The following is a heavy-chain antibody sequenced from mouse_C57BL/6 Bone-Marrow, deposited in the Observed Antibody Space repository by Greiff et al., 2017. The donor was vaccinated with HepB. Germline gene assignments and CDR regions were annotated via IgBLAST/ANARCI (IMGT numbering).Heavy chain of an antibody. CDR2: ISSGGDYI. CDR3: TRGDYGSYAMDY. D-gene: IGHD1-1*01. V-gene: IGHV5-9-1*02. CDR1: GFTFSSYA. Sequence: VKVVESGEGLVKPGGSLKLSCAASGFTFSSYAMSWVRQTPEKRLEWVAYISSGGDYIYYADTVKGRFTISRDNARNTLYLQMSSLKSEDTAMYYCTRGDYGSYAMDYWGQGTSVTVSS. J-gene: IGHJ4*01.